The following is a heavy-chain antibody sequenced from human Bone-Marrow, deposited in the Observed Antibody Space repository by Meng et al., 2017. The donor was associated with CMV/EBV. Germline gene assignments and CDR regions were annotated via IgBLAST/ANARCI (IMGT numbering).Heavy chain of an antibody. CDR3: AGDGGASSSWAKDY. CDR2: ISSSSSYI. J-gene: IGHJ4*02. V-gene: IGHV3-21*01. CDR1: GFTFSSYS. Sequence: GESLKISCAASGFTFSSYSMNWVRQAPGKGLEWVSSISSSSSYIYYADSVKGRFTISRDNAKNSLYLQMNSLRAEDTAVYYCAGDGGASSSWAKDYWGQGTLVTVSS. D-gene: IGHD6-13*01.